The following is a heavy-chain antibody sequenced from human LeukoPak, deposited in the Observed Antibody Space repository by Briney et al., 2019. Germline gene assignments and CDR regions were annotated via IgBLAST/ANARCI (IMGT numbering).Heavy chain of an antibody. J-gene: IGHJ4*02. CDR1: GFTSDDYA. CDR2: ISWNSGNI. Sequence: PAGGSLRLSCAASGFTSDDYAMHWVRQAPGKGLEWVSGISWNSGNIGYADSVKGRFTISRVNAKNSLYLQMNSLRAEDTALYYCAKDGYSYGFLFNFWGQGTLVTVSS. D-gene: IGHD5-18*01. CDR3: AKDGYSYGFLFNF. V-gene: IGHV3-9*02.